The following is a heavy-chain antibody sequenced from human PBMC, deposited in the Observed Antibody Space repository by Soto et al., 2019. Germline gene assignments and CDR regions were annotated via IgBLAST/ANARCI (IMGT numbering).Heavy chain of an antibody. D-gene: IGHD3-10*01. Sequence: GGSLRLSCAASGFTFSSYWMHWVRQAPGKGLVWVSRINSDGSSTSYADSVKGRFTISRDNAKNTLYLQMNSLRAEDTAVYYCARANSGSYYIPLYYYYYYMDVWGKGTTVTVSS. CDR3: ARANSGSYYIPLYYYYYYMDV. CDR1: GFTFSSYW. J-gene: IGHJ6*03. V-gene: IGHV3-74*01. CDR2: INSDGSST.